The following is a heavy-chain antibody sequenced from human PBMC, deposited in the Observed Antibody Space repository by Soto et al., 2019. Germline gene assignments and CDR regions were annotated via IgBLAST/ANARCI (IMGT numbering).Heavy chain of an antibody. V-gene: IGHV3-11*03. CDR3: ARRLTTVTTSRFDP. Sequence: GGSLRLSCAASGFTFSDYYMSWIRQAPGKGLEWVSYISSSSGSTYYADSVKGRFTISRDNSKNTLYLQMNSLRAEDTAVYYCARRLTTVTTSRFDPWGQGTLVTVSS. D-gene: IGHD4-17*01. J-gene: IGHJ5*02. CDR1: GFTFSDYY. CDR2: ISSSSGST.